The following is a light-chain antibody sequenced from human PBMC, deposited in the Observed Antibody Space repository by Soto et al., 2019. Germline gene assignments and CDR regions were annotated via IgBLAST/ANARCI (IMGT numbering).Light chain of an antibody. J-gene: IGLJ1*01. CDR1: SSNIESNT. CDR3: AAWDDILNRYV. CDR2: TNY. V-gene: IGLV1-44*01. Sequence: QAVRTPPPSAPGTPGQRVTISCSCSSSNIESNTVHWYKQLPGTAPKPVIYTNYDRPSGVPDRFSGYKSGTPASLAIRGLQSDDEADYYCAAWDDILNRYVFGGGTKVTVL.